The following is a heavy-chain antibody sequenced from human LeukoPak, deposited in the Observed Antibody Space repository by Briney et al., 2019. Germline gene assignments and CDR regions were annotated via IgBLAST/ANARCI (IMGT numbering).Heavy chain of an antibody. Sequence: ASVTVSCKASVYTFTIYDINWVRQATGQGLEWMGWMTPNSGYTGYAQKFQGRVTITRNTSITTAYMELSSLRFEDTAVYYCARGRDGYNFGYFDLWGRGTLVTVSS. V-gene: IGHV1-8*03. CDR3: ARGRDGYNFGYFDL. J-gene: IGHJ2*01. CDR2: MTPNSGYT. CDR1: VYTFTIYD. D-gene: IGHD5-24*01.